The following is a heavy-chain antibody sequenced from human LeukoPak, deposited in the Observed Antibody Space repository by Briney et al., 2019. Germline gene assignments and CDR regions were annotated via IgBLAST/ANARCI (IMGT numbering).Heavy chain of an antibody. CDR1: GFTFSDYY. Sequence: PGGSLRLSCAASGFTFSDYYMSWIRQAPGKGLEWVSYISSSGSTIYYADSVKGRFTISRDNAKNSLYLRMNSLRAEDTAVYYCARVWAQAAAGVIWFDPWGQGTLVTVSS. CDR2: ISSSGSTI. CDR3: ARVWAQAAAGVIWFDP. V-gene: IGHV3-11*01. D-gene: IGHD6-13*01. J-gene: IGHJ5*02.